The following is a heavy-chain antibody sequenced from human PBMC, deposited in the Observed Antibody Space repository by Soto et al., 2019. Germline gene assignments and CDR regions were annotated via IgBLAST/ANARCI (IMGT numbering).Heavy chain of an antibody. V-gene: IGHV4-34*01. CDR1: GGSFSGSY. CDR2: INHSGST. J-gene: IGHJ3*02. D-gene: IGHD3-22*01. Sequence: PXETLSITCAVDGGSFSGSYWSRIRQPAGKGLEWIGEINHSGSTNYNPSLKSRVTISVDTSKNQFSLKLSSVTAADMAVYYCASHRRGSGYYFNDAFDIWGQGTMVIVSS. CDR3: ASHRRGSGYYFNDAFDI.